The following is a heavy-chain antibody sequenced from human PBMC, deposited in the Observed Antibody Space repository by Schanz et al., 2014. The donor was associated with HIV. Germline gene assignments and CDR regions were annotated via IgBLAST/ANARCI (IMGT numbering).Heavy chain of an antibody. CDR1: GFTFSDYY. CDR2: ISSSSNTI. V-gene: IGHV3-11*01. CDR3: ARVKGAVDY. J-gene: IGHJ4*02. Sequence: QEQLVESGGGVVQPGKSLRLSCAASGFTFSDYYMSWIRQAPGMGLEWVSYISSSSNTINYADSVKGRFTISRDNTKSSLYLQMNSLRAEDTAVYYCARVKGAVDYWGQGTLVTVSS.